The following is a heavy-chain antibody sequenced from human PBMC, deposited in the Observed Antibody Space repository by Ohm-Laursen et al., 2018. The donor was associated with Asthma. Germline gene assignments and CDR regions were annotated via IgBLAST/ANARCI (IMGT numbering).Heavy chain of an antibody. Sequence: SLRLSCAVSGFTFSSYAMSWVRQAPGKGLEWVSAISGSGGSTYYADSVKGRFTISRDNSKNTLYLQMNRLRAEDTAVYYCAKGQTTVVTLGAFDIWGQGTMVTVSS. CDR2: ISGSGGST. V-gene: IGHV3-23*01. CDR3: AKGQTTVVTLGAFDI. D-gene: IGHD4-23*01. J-gene: IGHJ3*02. CDR1: GFTFSSYA.